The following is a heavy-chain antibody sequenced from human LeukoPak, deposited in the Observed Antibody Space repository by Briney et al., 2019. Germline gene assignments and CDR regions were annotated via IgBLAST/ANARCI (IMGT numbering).Heavy chain of an antibody. CDR2: IYTSGST. J-gene: IGHJ4*02. Sequence: PSETLSLTCTVSGGSISNYYWTWIRQPAGKGLEGIGRIYTSGSTNYNPSLKSRVTMSVDTSKNQFSLKLSSVTAADTAVYYCAREDYYGTNFDYWGQGTLVTVSS. CDR1: GGSISNYY. V-gene: IGHV4-4*07. D-gene: IGHD3-10*01. CDR3: AREDYYGTNFDY.